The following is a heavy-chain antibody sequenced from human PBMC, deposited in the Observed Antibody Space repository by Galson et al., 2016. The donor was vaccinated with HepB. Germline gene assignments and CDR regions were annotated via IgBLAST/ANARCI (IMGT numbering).Heavy chain of an antibody. J-gene: IGHJ4*02. CDR3: ARRPPVTGRSGHYFDH. CDR2: ISPGDSDT. D-gene: IGHD4-11*01. CDR1: GYSFSSYW. Sequence: QSGAEVKKPGESLKISCKGSGYSFSSYWIGWVRQMPGKGLEWMGIISPGDSDTRYSPSFQGQVTISVDKAINTAYMQWSSLKASDSGIYYCARRPPVTGRSGHYFDHWGQGTLVTVSS. V-gene: IGHV5-51*01.